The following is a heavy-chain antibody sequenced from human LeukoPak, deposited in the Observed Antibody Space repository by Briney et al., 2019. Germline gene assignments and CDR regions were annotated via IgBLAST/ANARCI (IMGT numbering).Heavy chain of an antibody. J-gene: IGHJ6*03. CDR1: GGSISSYY. CDR3: AREYQLLYVYYYYYMDV. Sequence: SETLSLTCTVSGGSISSYYWSWIRQPAGKGLEWIGRICTSGSTNYNPSLKSRVTMSVDTSKNQFSLNLSSVTAADTAVYYCAREYQLLYVYYYYYMDVWGKGTTVTVSS. CDR2: ICTSGST. D-gene: IGHD2-2*02. V-gene: IGHV4-4*07.